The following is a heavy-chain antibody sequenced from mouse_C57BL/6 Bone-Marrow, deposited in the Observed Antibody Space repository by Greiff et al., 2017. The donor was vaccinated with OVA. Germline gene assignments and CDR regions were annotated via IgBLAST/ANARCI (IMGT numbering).Heavy chain of an antibody. Sequence: VQLQQSGAELVKPGASVKLSCTASGFTIKDYYMHWVKQRTEQGLEWIGRIDPEGGETNYAPKFQGKAPITADTSSNTAYLQLSSLTSEDTAVYYCARQLGMYWYFDVWGKGTTVTVSA. D-gene: IGHD4-1*01. CDR1: GFTIKDYY. CDR3: ARQLGMYWYFDV. CDR2: IDPEGGET. J-gene: IGHJ1*03. V-gene: IGHV14-2*01.